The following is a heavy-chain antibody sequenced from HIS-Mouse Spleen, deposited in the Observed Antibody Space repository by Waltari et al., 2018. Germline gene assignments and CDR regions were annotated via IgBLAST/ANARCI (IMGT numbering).Heavy chain of an antibody. V-gene: IGHV1-8*01. Sequence: QVQLVQSGAEVKKPGASVKVSCKDAGYTFTSYDLNWVRQAPGQGLEWMGWMNPNSGNTGYAQKFQGRVTMTRNTSISTAYMELSSLRSEDTAVYYCARGHDYSNYFDYWGQGTLVTVSS. J-gene: IGHJ4*02. D-gene: IGHD4-4*01. CDR3: ARGHDYSNYFDY. CDR1: GYTFTSYD. CDR2: MNPNSGNT.